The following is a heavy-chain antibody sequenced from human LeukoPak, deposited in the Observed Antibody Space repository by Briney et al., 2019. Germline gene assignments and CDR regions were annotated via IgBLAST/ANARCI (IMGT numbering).Heavy chain of an antibody. CDR2: LSGSGDTT. CDR1: GFTFSSYA. CDR3: AKDQDSMVRGIIWKNNWFDP. V-gene: IGHV3-23*01. J-gene: IGHJ5*02. Sequence: GGSLRLSCAASGFTFSSYAMSWVRQAPGKGLEWVSALSGSGDTTYYADSVKGRFTISRDNSKNTLYLQMNSLRAEDTAVYYCAKDQDSMVRGIIWKNNWFDPWGQGTLVTVSS. D-gene: IGHD3-10*01.